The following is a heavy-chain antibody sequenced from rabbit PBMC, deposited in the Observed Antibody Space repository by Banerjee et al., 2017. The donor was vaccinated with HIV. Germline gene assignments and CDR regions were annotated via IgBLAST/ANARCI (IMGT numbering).Heavy chain of an antibody. Sequence: QSLEESGGGLVQPEGSLTLTCAASGFSFSSSYYMCWVRQAPGKGLEWIGCIYTGYGNTDYASWAKGRFTISKTSSTTVTLQMTSLTAADTATYFCARDDSGSSYAHDLWGPGTLVTVS. CDR2: IYTGYGNT. CDR1: GFSFSSSYY. D-gene: IGHD8-1*01. V-gene: IGHV1S40*01. CDR3: ARDDSGSSYAHDL. J-gene: IGHJ4*01.